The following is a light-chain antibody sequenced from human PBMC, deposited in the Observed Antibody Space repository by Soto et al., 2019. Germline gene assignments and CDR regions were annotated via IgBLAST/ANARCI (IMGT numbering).Light chain of an antibody. CDR3: HQYYNVYPLT. CDR1: QSVSRN. J-gene: IGKJ4*01. Sequence: TLSPGTLSLSPGERATLSCRAIQSVSRNYLAWYQQKPGQAPRLLIYDASTRATGIPARFSGSGSGTEFTLTIISRLSTEVSVYYFHQYYNVYPLTFGRGTKVDIK. CDR2: DAS. V-gene: IGKV3D-15*01.